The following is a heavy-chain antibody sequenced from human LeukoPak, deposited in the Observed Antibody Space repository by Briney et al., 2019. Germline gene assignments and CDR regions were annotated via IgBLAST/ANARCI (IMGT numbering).Heavy chain of an antibody. J-gene: IGHJ4*02. CDR3: AKVRRMVRGGIDY. CDR1: GFTFSAYW. D-gene: IGHD3-10*01. CDR2: INNDGTAT. V-gene: IGHV3-74*01. Sequence: GGSLRLSCAASGFTFSAYWMHWVRQVPGKGLVWVSRINNDGTATFFADSVKGRFTISRDNAKNSLYLQMNSLRAEDTALYYCAKVRRMVRGGIDYWGQGTLVTVSS.